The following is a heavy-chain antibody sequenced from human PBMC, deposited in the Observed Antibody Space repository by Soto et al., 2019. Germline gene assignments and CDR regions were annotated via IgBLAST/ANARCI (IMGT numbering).Heavy chain of an antibody. V-gene: IGHV4-4*02. CDR3: ARKAWVRFDY. CDR1: GDSISSSVW. D-gene: IGHD7-27*01. CDR2: VFHTGNT. Sequence: PSETLSLTCAVSGDSISSSVWWTWVRQPPGKGLEWLGEVFHTGNTNYNPSLKSRVTMSVDKSTNEFSLKVTSVTAADTAIYYCARKAWVRFDYWGQGALVTSPQ. J-gene: IGHJ4*02.